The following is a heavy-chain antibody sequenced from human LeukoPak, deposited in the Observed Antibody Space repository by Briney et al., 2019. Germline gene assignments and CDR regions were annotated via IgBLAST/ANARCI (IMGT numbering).Heavy chain of an antibody. CDR2: ISGSGGST. V-gene: IGHV3-23*01. D-gene: IGHD5-24*01. CDR1: GVTFSSYA. CDR3: AKEGRSLQTY. Sequence: GGSLRLSCAASGVTFSSYAMSWVRQTPGKGLEWVSVISGSGGSTDYADSVEGRFTISRDNSKNTLYVQMNSLRAEDTAVYYCAKEGRSLQTYWGQGTLVTVSS. J-gene: IGHJ4*02.